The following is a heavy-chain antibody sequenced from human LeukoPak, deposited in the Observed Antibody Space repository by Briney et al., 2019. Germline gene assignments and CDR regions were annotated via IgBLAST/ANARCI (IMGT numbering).Heavy chain of an antibody. V-gene: IGHV4-4*09. CDR2: IYTSGST. CDR3: ARERIAARGEFDY. D-gene: IGHD6-6*01. CDR1: GGSISGYY. Sequence: SETLSLTCTVSGGSISGYYWSWIRQPPGKGLERIGYIYTSGSTNYNPSLKSRVTISVDTSKNQFSLKLSSVTAADTAVYYCARERIAARGEFDYWGQGTLVTVSS. J-gene: IGHJ4*02.